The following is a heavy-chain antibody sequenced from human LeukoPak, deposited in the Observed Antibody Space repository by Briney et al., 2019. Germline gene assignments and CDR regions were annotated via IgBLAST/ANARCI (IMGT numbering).Heavy chain of an antibody. CDR1: GFTFTSYV. Sequence: GGYLRLSCAAAGFTFTSYVMSWVRQAPGKGLEWVASVGGGGDYTYYSDSVKGRFTISRDNSENTVYLQMKSLRAEVTAVYYCVRRTSSDFWGQGALVTVSS. CDR2: VGGGGDYT. V-gene: IGHV3-23*01. CDR3: VRRTSSDF. D-gene: IGHD3/OR15-3a*01. J-gene: IGHJ4*02.